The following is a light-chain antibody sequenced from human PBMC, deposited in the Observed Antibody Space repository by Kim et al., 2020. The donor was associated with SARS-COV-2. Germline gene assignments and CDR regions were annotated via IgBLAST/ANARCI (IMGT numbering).Light chain of an antibody. CDR2: AST. Sequence: VALGDGATPSCRASPSIDRALAWYQQKPGPPPRLLIHASTTRAPGIPARFRGRGAGTEFPPTIKRLPYEDLAVYYCQHYNAWPPWTFGRGTKLEI. CDR1: PSIDRA. CDR3: QHYNAWPPWT. J-gene: IGKJ1*01. V-gene: IGKV3-15*01.